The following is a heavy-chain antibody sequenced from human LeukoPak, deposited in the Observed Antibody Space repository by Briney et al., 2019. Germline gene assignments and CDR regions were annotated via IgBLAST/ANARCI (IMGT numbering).Heavy chain of an antibody. D-gene: IGHD2-15*01. V-gene: IGHV1-2*02. CDR2: IDPDGGGT. Sequence: ASVRVSCKASGYTFIDYYIYWVRQAPGQGLEWVGWIDPDGGGTNYAQKFRGRVTMTSDTSTNTADMELSRLTSDDTATYYCARDLARSGLYGMDVWGQGTTITVSS. J-gene: IGHJ6*02. CDR1: GYTFIDYY. CDR3: ARDLARSGLYGMDV.